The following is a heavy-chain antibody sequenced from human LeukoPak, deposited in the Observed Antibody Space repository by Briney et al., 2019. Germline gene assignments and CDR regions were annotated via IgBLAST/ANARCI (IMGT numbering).Heavy chain of an antibody. CDR1: GFTFSSYA. D-gene: IGHD5-12*01. J-gene: IGHJ4*02. CDR3: TRDWRNLGYDY. V-gene: IGHV3-74*01. CDR2: IEGDGNRI. Sequence: GGSLRLSCAASGFTFSSYAMSWVRHAPGKGLMWVSRIEGDGNRITYADSVKGRFTISRDNAKNTLYLQMNSLRAEDTAVYYCTRDWRNLGYDYWGQGTLVTVSS.